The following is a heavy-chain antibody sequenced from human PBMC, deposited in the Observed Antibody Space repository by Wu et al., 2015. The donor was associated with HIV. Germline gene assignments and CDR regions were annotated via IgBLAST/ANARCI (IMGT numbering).Heavy chain of an antibody. CDR1: GYTFTNYD. Sequence: QVQLVQSGAEVKKPGASVKVSCKASGYTFTNYDINWVRQATGQGLEWMGWVNPKSGNTGYAQKFQGRVTMTRNTSINTAYMELSSLRSEDTAVYYCASGDYGSGTYYYYDMDVWAKGPRSPSP. CDR3: ASGDYGSGTYYYYDMDV. V-gene: IGHV1-8*01. J-gene: IGHJ6*02. CDR2: VNPKSGNT. D-gene: IGHD3-10*01.